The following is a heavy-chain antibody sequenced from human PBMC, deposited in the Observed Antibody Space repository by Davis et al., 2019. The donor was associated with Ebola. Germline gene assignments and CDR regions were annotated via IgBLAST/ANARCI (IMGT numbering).Heavy chain of an antibody. CDR3: ARNNWTISLYYYYYGMDV. J-gene: IGHJ6*02. CDR2: FDPEDGET. D-gene: IGHD3-3*01. V-gene: IGHV1-24*01. Sequence: ASVKVSCKVSGYTLTELSMHWVRQAPGKGLEWMGGFDPEDGETIYAQKFQGRVTITADESTSTAYMELSSLRSEDTAVYYCARNNWTISLYYYYYGMDVWGQGTTVTVSS. CDR1: GYTLTELS.